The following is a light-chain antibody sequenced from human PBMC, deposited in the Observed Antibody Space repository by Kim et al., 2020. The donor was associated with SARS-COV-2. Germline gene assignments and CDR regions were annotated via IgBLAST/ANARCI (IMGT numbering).Light chain of an antibody. J-gene: IGKJ2*01. Sequence: LAPGESGTPPCRASRSVSSSYLAWYQQKPGQAPRLLIYGASSRATGIPDRFSGSGSGTDFTLTISRLEPEDFAVYYCQQYGSSLYTFGQGTKLEIK. CDR2: GAS. CDR3: QQYGSSLYT. CDR1: RSVSSSY. V-gene: IGKV3-20*01.